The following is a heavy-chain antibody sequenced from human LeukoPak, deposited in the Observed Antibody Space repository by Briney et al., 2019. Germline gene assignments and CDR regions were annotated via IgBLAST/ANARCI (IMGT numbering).Heavy chain of an antibody. Sequence: GESLKISCKGSGYSFTSYWIGWVRQMPGKGLEWMGIIYPGDSDTRYSPSFQGQVTISADKSISTAYLQWSSLKASDTAMYYCARLHYYGSSGPYGYYYYMDVWGKGTTVTVSS. CDR1: GYSFTSYW. V-gene: IGHV5-51*01. CDR2: IYPGDSDT. D-gene: IGHD3-22*01. CDR3: ARLHYYGSSGPYGYYYYMDV. J-gene: IGHJ6*03.